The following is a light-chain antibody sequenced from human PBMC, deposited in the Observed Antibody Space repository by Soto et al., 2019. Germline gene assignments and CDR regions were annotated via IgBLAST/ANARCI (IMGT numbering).Light chain of an antibody. CDR2: GAS. J-gene: IGKJ1*01. CDR1: QSVSNN. V-gene: IGKV3-15*01. Sequence: EIVMTQSPATLSVSPGERATLSCRASQSVSNNLAWYQKKPGQAPRLLIFGASTRATGIPARFSASGSGTEFTLTIRSLQSEDFAVYYCQQYNNWWTFGQGTRVEIK. CDR3: QQYNNWWT.